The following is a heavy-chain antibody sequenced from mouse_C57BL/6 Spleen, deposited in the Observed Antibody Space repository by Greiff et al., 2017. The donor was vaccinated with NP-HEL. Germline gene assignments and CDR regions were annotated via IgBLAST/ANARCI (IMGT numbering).Heavy chain of an antibody. D-gene: IGHD1-1*01. V-gene: IGHV1-50*01. CDR1: GYTFTSYW. CDR2: IDNSDSNT. CDR3: AIYYGSNYFDY. Sequence: QVQLQQPGAELVKPGASVKLYCKASGYTFTSYWMQWVKQRPGQGIAWIGEIDNSDSNTNYNQKFKGKATLTVDTYSITAYMQLSSLTSEDSAVYYCAIYYGSNYFDYWGKGTTLTVSS. J-gene: IGHJ2*01.